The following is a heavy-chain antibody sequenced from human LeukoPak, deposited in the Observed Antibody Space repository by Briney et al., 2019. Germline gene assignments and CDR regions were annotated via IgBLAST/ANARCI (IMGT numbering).Heavy chain of an antibody. Sequence: PSETLSLSCSVSGDSISSPTYYWGWIRQPPGKGLEWIGSVYYSGSTFYNPSLTSRVDIAVDTSKNQFSLKLTSVTAADTAIYYCARHVPDNWFDPWGQGTLVTVSS. V-gene: IGHV4-39*01. CDR2: VYYSGST. CDR1: GDSISSPTYY. J-gene: IGHJ5*02. D-gene: IGHD3-10*02. CDR3: ARHVPDNWFDP.